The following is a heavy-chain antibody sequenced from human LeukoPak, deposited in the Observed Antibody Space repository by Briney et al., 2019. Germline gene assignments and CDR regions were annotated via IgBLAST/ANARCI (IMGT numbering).Heavy chain of an antibody. CDR2: ISAYNGNT. CDR1: GYTFTSYG. D-gene: IGHD3-9*01. Sequence: ASVKVSRKASGYTFTSYGISWVRQAPGQGLEWMGWISAYNGNTNYAQKLQGRVTMTTDTSTSTAYMELRSLRSDDTAVYYCARKREKAGGYDILTGYLPQYYYYGMDVWGLGTTVTVSS. CDR3: ARKREKAGGYDILTGYLPQYYYYGMDV. J-gene: IGHJ6*02. V-gene: IGHV1-18*01.